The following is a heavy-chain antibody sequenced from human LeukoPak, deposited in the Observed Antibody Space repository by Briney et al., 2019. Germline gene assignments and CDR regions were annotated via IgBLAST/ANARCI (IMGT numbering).Heavy chain of an antibody. Sequence: GGSLRLSCAASGFTFSSYGMHWVRQAPGKGLEWVAVIWYDGSNKYYADSVKGRFTISRDNSENTLYLQMNSLSAEDTAVYYCARDQSGYDFGFDYWGQGTLVTVSS. CDR1: GFTFSSYG. V-gene: IGHV3-33*01. D-gene: IGHD5-12*01. CDR2: IWYDGSNK. CDR3: ARDQSGYDFGFDY. J-gene: IGHJ4*02.